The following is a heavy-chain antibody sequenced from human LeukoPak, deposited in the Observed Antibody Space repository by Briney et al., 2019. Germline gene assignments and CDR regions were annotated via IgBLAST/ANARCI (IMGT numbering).Heavy chain of an antibody. D-gene: IGHD6-19*01. CDR3: AKRARHNSARATDFDS. CDR1: GFTFSSYS. V-gene: IGHV3-48*01. CDR2: ISSSSSTR. J-gene: IGHJ4*02. Sequence: PGGSLRLSCAASGFTFSSYSMNWVRQAPGKGLEWVSHISSSSSTRYYADSVKGRFTISRDNSNNLVYLQMNNLRAEDTAEYYCAKRARHNSARATDFDSWGQGTQVTVSS.